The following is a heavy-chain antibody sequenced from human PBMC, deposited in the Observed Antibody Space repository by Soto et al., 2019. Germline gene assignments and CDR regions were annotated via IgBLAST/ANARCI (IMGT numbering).Heavy chain of an antibody. J-gene: IGHJ6*02. CDR2: ISAYNGNT. Sequence: GASVKVSCKASGYTFTSYGISWVRQAPGQGLEWLGWISAYNGNTNYAQKLQGRVTMTTDTSTSTAYMELRSLRSDDTAVYYCASPTKPLYYYYGMDVWGQGTTVTVSS. CDR3: ASPTKPLYYYYGMDV. CDR1: GYTFTSYG. D-gene: IGHD1-1*01. V-gene: IGHV1-18*01.